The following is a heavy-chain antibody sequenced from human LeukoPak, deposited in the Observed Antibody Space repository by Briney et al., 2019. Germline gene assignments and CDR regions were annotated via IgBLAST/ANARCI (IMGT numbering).Heavy chain of an antibody. CDR3: ATGATSPIPGAATYTDF. CDR2: IFASGRV. CDR1: GGSMSSHY. D-gene: IGHD1-26*01. V-gene: IGHV4-4*07. J-gene: IGHJ4*02. Sequence: PSETLSLTCTVSGGSMSSHYWGWIRQPAGKGLEWIGRIFASGRVNYSPSLMSRVTMSLDMSKNQVSLKLTSVTAADTAIYYCATGATSPIPGAATYTDFWGQGTLVTVSS.